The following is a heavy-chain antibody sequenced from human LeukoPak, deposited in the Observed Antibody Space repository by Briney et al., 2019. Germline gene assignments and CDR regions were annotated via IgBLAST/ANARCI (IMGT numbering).Heavy chain of an antibody. CDR1: GFTFSSYA. D-gene: IGHD2-8*01. CDR2: ISDSGDNT. Sequence: GGSLRLSCAASGFTFSSYAMSWVRQAPGKGLEWVSAISDSGDNTYYADSVKGRFIISRDNSKNTLYLQMNSLRAEDTAVYYCATHGVPIYFDFWGQGALITVSS. CDR3: ATHGVPIYFDF. J-gene: IGHJ4*02. V-gene: IGHV3-23*01.